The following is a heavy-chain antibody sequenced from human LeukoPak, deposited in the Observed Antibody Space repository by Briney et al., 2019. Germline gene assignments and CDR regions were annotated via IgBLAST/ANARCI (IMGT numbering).Heavy chain of an antibody. D-gene: IGHD3-22*01. V-gene: IGHV3-21*01. CDR2: ISSSSSYI. CDR1: GFTFNNFG. Sequence: MAGGSLRLSCAASGFTFNNFGMHWVRRVPGKGLEWVSSISSSSSYIYYADSVKGRFTIPRDNAKNSLYLQMNSLRAEDTAVYYCARDRPYYYEDAFDIWGQGTMVTVSS. CDR3: ARDRPYYYEDAFDI. J-gene: IGHJ3*02.